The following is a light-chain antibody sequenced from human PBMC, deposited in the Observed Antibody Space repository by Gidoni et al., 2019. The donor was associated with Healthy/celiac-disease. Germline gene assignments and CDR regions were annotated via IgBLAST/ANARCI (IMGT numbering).Light chain of an antibody. Sequence: DIQMTQSPSSLSASVGDRVTITCRASQNISSYLNWYQQKPGKAAKLLIYAASSLQSGVPSRFSGSGSGTDFTLTISSLQPEDFATYYCQQSYSTPRSFGQGTKLEIK. J-gene: IGKJ2*04. CDR2: AAS. CDR3: QQSYSTPRS. CDR1: QNISSY. V-gene: IGKV1-39*01.